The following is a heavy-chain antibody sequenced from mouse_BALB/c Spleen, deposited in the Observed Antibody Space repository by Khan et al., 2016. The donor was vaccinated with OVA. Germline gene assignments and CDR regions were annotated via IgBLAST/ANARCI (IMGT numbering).Heavy chain of an antibody. D-gene: IGHD1-1*01. CDR1: GYTFTDYG. CDR3: ARLTLRLDY. V-gene: IGHV1S137*01. Sequence: QVQLKQSGPELVRPGVSVKISCKGSGYTFTDYGMHWVRQSPAKSLEWIGVITTYSGDTNYNQKFKGRATMTVDKSSSTAYMELARLTSEDSAIYYCARLTLRLDYWGQGTSVTVSS. J-gene: IGHJ4*01. CDR2: ITTYSGDT.